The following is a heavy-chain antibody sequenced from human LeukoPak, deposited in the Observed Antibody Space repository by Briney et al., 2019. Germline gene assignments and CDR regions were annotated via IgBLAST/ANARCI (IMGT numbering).Heavy chain of an antibody. CDR3: ATLTVRGVINI. CDR1: GFTFSNTW. V-gene: IGHV3-15*01. CDR2: IQSKTDSGTT. D-gene: IGHD3-10*01. Sequence: PGGSLRLSCAASGFTFSNTWMNWVRQAPGKGLEWDGRIQSKTDSGTTEYAAPVKGRFTISRDDSKTTLYLQMNSLKTEDKAVYYCATLTVRGVINIWGQGTLVTVSS. J-gene: IGHJ4*02.